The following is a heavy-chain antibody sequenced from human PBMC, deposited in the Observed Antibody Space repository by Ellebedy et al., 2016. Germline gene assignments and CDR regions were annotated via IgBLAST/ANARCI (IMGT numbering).Heavy chain of an antibody. J-gene: IGHJ6*02. D-gene: IGHD3-22*01. V-gene: IGHV3-9*01. Sequence: GGSLRLXCAASGFTFDDYAMHWVRQAPGKGLEWVSGISWNSGSIGYADSVKGRFTISRDNAKNSLYLQMNSLRAEDTALYYCAREGYYYDSSGYYDYYYYYGMDVWGQGTTVTVSS. CDR1: GFTFDDYA. CDR2: ISWNSGSI. CDR3: AREGYYYDSSGYYDYYYYYGMDV.